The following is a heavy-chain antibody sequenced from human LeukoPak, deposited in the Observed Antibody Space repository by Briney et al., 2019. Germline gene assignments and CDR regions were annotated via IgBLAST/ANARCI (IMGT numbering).Heavy chain of an antibody. CDR3: ARDRGRKQLGDAFDI. J-gene: IGHJ3*02. CDR1: GGSISSHY. D-gene: IGHD6-6*01. Sequence: SETLSPTCTVSGGSISSHYWSWIRQPPGKGLEWIGYIYYSGSTNYNPSLKSRVTISVDTSKNQFSLKLSSVTAADTAVYYCARDRGRKQLGDAFDIWGQGTMVTVSS. V-gene: IGHV4-59*11. CDR2: IYYSGST.